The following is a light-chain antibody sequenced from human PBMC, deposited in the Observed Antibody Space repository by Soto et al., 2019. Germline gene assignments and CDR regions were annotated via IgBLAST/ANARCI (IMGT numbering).Light chain of an antibody. Sequence: EIVMTQSPATLSVSPGERATLSCRASQSVGSNLAWYQQKPGQAPRLLIYGASTRATGIPARFSGSGSGTEFTLTISSLQSEDFANFCQQYNNWPPDRTFGQGTKVEIK. CDR2: GAS. V-gene: IGKV3-15*01. CDR1: QSVGSN. J-gene: IGKJ1*01. CDR3: QQYNNWPPDRT.